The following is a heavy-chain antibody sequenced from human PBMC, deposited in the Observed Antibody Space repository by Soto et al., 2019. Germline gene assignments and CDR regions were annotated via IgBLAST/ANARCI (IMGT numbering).Heavy chain of an antibody. V-gene: IGHV4-39*01. CDR1: GGSISSSSYY. J-gene: IGHJ6*02. CDR2: IYYSGST. CDR3: ARTYSSSGYYYYYGMDV. D-gene: IGHD6-6*01. Sequence: ETLSLTCTVSGGSISSSSYYLGWIRQPPGKGLEWIGSIYYSGSTYYNPSLKSRVTISVDTSKNQFSLKLSSVTAADTAVYYCARTYSSSGYYYYYGMDVWGQGTTVTVSS.